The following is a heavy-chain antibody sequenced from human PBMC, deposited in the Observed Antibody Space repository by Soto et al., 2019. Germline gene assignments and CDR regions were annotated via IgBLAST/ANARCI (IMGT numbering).Heavy chain of an antibody. CDR1: DFTFSSYA. J-gene: IGHJ4*02. D-gene: IGHD6-13*01. V-gene: IGHV3-30*18. Sequence: GGSLGPSSAPSDFTFSSYARSWFGQAPGKGLEWVAVISYDGSNKYYADSVKGRFTISSDNSKNTLYLQMNSLRAEDTAVYYCAKEGIGAIAAAGNYFDYWGQGTLVTVSS. CDR3: AKEGIGAIAAAGNYFDY. CDR2: ISYDGSNK.